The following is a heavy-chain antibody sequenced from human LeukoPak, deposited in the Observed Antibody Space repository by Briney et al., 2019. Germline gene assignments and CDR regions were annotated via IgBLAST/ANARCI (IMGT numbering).Heavy chain of an antibody. CDR1: GYTFTSCD. CDR2: MNPNSGNT. J-gene: IGHJ4*02. V-gene: IGHV1-8*01. Sequence: GASVKVSCKASGYTFTSCDINWVRQATGQALEWMEWMNPNSGNTGYGQSFQGRITMTRDISIGTAYMELSNLTSEDTAIYYCTRGSSGRRDNWGQGTLVTVSA. D-gene: IGHD6-19*01. CDR3: TRGSSGRRDN.